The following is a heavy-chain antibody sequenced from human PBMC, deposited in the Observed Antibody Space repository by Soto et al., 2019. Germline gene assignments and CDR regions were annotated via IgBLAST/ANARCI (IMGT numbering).Heavy chain of an antibody. CDR1: GERVSSNSAA. CDR3: ARAPGGCSYYGMDV. V-gene: IGHV6-1*01. Sequence: SQSLSLTCAISGERVSSNSAAWKCIRQSPSRGLEWLGRTYYRSKWYNDYAVSVKSRITINPDTSKNQFSLQLNSVTPEDTAVYYGARAPGGCSYYGMDVWGQGTTITVSS. J-gene: IGHJ6*02. CDR2: TYYRSKWYN. D-gene: IGHD2-15*01.